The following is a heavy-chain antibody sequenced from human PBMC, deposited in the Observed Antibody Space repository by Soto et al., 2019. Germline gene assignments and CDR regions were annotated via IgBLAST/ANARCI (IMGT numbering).Heavy chain of an antibody. Sequence: QVQLVQSGAEVKKPGASVKVSCKASGYTFTSYYMHWVRQAPGQGLEWMGIIIPSGGSTSYAQKFQGRVTMTRDTSTSTVYMELSSLRSEDTAVYYCARENVPITMFGVVPPDYWGQGTLVTVSS. J-gene: IGHJ4*02. CDR2: IIPSGGST. V-gene: IGHV1-46*01. CDR3: ARENVPITMFGVVPPDY. CDR1: GYTFTSYY. D-gene: IGHD3-3*01.